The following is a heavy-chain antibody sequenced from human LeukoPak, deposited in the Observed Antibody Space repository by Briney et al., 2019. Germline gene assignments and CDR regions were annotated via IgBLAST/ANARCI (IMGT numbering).Heavy chain of an antibody. Sequence: SETLSLTCNVSGGSISSYYWSWIRQPPGKGLEWIGYIYYSGSTNYNPSLKSRVTISVDTSKNQFSLKLSSVTAADTAVYYCARVVLPPGGAFDIWGQGTMVTVSS. D-gene: IGHD2/OR15-2a*01. CDR3: ARVVLPPGGAFDI. V-gene: IGHV4-59*01. CDR2: IYYSGST. J-gene: IGHJ3*02. CDR1: GGSISSYY.